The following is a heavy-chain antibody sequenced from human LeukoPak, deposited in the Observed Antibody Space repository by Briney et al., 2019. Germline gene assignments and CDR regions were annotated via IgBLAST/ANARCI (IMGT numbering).Heavy chain of an antibody. J-gene: IGHJ4*02. Sequence: SETLSLTCTVSRGSISSSSYHWGWIRQPPGKGLGGVGGIYYSGSPYYNPSLKSRGTISVNQSKNQFSLKLSSVTAADRGGFYRASLDYGETIDYWGQGTLVTVSS. CDR3: ASLDYGETIDY. D-gene: IGHD4-17*01. CDR2: IYYSGSP. CDR1: RGSISSSSYH. V-gene: IGHV4-39*07.